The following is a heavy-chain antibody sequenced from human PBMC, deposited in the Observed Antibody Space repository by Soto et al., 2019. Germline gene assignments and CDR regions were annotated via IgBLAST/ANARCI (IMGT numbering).Heavy chain of an antibody. CDR3: ALYTYDMFRFDY. CDR2: ISASGGTT. D-gene: IGHD5-18*01. J-gene: IGHJ4*02. V-gene: IGHV3-23*01. Sequence: PGGSLRLSCAASGFTFSNFAMSWVRQSPGKGLEWVSAISASGGTTYSADPVKGRFIISRDSAKKTMFLQMNNLRAEDTAAYYCALYTYDMFRFDYWGQGVLVTVSS. CDR1: GFTFSNFA.